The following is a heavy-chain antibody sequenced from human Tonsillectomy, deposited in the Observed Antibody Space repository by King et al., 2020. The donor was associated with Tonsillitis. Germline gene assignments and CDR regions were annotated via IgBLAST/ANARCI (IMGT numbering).Heavy chain of an antibody. Sequence: VQLVESGGGVVQPGRSLRLSCAASGFTFSTYGMHWVRQAPGKGLEWVAVIWYDGSNKYYADSVKGRFTISRDNSKNTLYLQMNSLRAEDTAVYYCARDYGGYSYGYVHYYYGMDVWGQGTTVTVSS. CDR3: ARDYGGYSYGYVHYYYGMDV. V-gene: IGHV3-33*01. D-gene: IGHD5-18*01. CDR1: GFTFSTYG. CDR2: IWYDGSNK. J-gene: IGHJ6*02.